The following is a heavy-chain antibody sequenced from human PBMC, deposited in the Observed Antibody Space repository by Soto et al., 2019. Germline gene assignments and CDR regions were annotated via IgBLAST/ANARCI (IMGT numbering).Heavy chain of an antibody. Sequence: GGSLRLSCAASGFTFSSYWMHWVRQAPGKGLVWVSRINSDGSSTSYADSVKGRFTISRDNAKNTLYLQMNSLRAEDTAVYYCARHVFSSGWPSLNYWGQGTLVTVSS. CDR1: GFTFSSYW. CDR3: ARHVFSSGWPSLNY. J-gene: IGHJ4*02. V-gene: IGHV3-74*01. D-gene: IGHD6-19*01. CDR2: INSDGSST.